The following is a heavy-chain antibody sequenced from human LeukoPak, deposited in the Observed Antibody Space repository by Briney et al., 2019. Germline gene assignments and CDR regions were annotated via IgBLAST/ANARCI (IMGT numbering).Heavy chain of an antibody. CDR2: ISYDGSNK. CDR1: GFTFSSYA. D-gene: IGHD5-12*01. CDR3: ARDRGENAFDI. V-gene: IGHV3-30*04. Sequence: GGSLRLSCAASGFTFSSYAMHWVRQAPGKGLEWVALISYDGSNKYYADSVKGRFTISRDNSKNTLYLQMNSLRAEDTAVYYCARDRGENAFDIWGQGTMVTVSS. J-gene: IGHJ3*02.